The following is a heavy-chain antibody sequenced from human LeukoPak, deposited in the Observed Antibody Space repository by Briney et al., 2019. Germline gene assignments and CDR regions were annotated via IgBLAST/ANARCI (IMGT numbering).Heavy chain of an antibody. D-gene: IGHD2-15*01. CDR2: IYTSGST. CDR3: ARDHIVVVVAATDYYGMDV. Sequence: PSETLSLTCTVSGGSISSYYWSWIRQPAGKGLEWIGRIYTSGSTNYNPSLKSPVTMSVDTSKNHFSLELSSVTAADTAVYYCARDHIVVVVAATDYYGMDVWGQGTTVTVSS. V-gene: IGHV4-4*07. J-gene: IGHJ6*02. CDR1: GGSISSYY.